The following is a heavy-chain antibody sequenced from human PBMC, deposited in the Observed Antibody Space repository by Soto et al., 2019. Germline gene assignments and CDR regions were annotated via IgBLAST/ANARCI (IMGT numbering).Heavy chain of an antibody. J-gene: IGHJ4*02. D-gene: IGHD6-19*01. Sequence: EVQLVESGGGLVQPGGSLRLSCAASGFTFSSDWMSWVRQAPGKGLEWVANIKEDGGKKYYVDSVRGRFTISRDNAKNSLYLQMNSLRAEDTAVYSCARGLYNSGWYMDYFDSWGQGQLVTVSS. CDR1: GFTFSSDW. V-gene: IGHV3-7*04. CDR3: ARGLYNSGWYMDYFDS. CDR2: IKEDGGKK.